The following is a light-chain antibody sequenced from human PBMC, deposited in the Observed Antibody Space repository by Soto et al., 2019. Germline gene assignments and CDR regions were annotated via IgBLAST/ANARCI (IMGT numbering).Light chain of an antibody. J-gene: IGLJ1*01. V-gene: IGLV2-8*01. CDR3: SSYAGTHIV. CDR1: SSDVGGYNY. CDR2: DVS. Sequence: QSALTQPPSASGSPGQSVTISRTGTSSDVGGYNYVSWYQQHPGKAPKLMIYDVSKRPSGVPDRFSGSKSGNTASLTVSGLQAEDEADYYCSSYAGTHIVFGTGTKLTVL.